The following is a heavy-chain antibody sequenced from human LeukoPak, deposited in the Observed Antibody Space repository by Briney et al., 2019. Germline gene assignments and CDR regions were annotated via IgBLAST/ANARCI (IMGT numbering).Heavy chain of an antibody. CDR2: INQGGST. D-gene: IGHD3-10*01. CDR3: ARDSITMVRVFDP. V-gene: IGHV4-34*01. J-gene: IGHJ5*02. Sequence: PSETLSLTCAVSGGSFSVYYWTWIRQPPGKGLEWIGDINQGGSTNYNPSLNGRVTISIDTTKNQFSLRLTSVTAADTAMYFCARDSITMVRVFDPWGQGTPVTVSS. CDR1: GGSFSVYY.